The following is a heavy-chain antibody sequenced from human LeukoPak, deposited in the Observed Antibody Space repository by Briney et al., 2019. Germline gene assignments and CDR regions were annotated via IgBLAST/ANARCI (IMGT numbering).Heavy chain of an antibody. D-gene: IGHD5/OR15-5a*01. Sequence: SETLSLTCTVSGGSISSYYWSWIRQPPEKGLEWIGYIYYSGSTNYNPSLKSRVTISVDTSKNQFSLKLSSVTAAGTAVYYCARESVRMGYDYWGQGTLVTVSS. J-gene: IGHJ4*02. CDR3: ARESVRMGYDY. CDR2: IYYSGST. CDR1: GGSISSYY. V-gene: IGHV4-59*01.